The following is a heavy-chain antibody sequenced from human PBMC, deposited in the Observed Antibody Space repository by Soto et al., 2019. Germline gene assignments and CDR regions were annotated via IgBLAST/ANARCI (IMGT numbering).Heavy chain of an antibody. J-gene: IGHJ6*02. D-gene: IGHD3-10*01. CDR1: GYRFTSYW. CDR3: ARHQSITMVRGVYYGMDV. Sequence: HGESLKISCQASGYRFTSYWIAWVRQMPGKGLEWMGIIYPDDSDTRYSPAFQGQVSISVDTSINTAYLQWSSLQASDSGMYYCARHQSITMVRGVYYGMDVWGQGTTVTVSS. CDR2: IYPDDSDT. V-gene: IGHV5-51*01.